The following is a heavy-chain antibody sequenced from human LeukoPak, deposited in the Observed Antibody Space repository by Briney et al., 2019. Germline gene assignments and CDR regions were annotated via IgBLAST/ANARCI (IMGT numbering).Heavy chain of an antibody. CDR1: GFTFSSYA. CDR3: AREPSV. V-gene: IGHV3-30*04. J-gene: IGHJ6*02. CDR2: ISYDGSNK. Sequence: PGGSLRLSCAASGFTFSSYAMHWVRQAPGKGLEWVAVISYDGSNKYYADSVKGRFTISRDNSKNTLYLQVNSLRAEDTAVYYCAREPSVWGQGTTVTVSS.